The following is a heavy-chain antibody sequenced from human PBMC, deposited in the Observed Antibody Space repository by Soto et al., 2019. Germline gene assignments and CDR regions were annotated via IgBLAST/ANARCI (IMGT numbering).Heavy chain of an antibody. CDR1: GGTFSSYA. J-gene: IGHJ4*02. CDR3: AASGYSGYDPPGY. Sequence: SVKVSCKASGGTFSSYAISWVRQAPGQGLEWMGGIIPIFGTANYAQKFQGRVTITADESTSTAYMELSSLRSEDTAVYYRAASGYSGYDPPGYWGQGTLGTV. CDR2: IIPIFGTA. V-gene: IGHV1-69*13. D-gene: IGHD5-12*01.